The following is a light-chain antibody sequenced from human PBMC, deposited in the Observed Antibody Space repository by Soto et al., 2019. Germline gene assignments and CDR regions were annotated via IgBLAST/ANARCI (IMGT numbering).Light chain of an antibody. V-gene: IGLV2-23*01. CDR2: EGS. CDR3: CSYAGSSPSLV. CDR1: SSDVGSYNL. Sequence: QSALTQPASVSGSPGQSITISCTGTSSDVGSYNLVSWYQQHPGKAPKLMIYEGSKRPSGVSNRFSGSKSGNTASLTISGLQAEDEADYYCCSYAGSSPSLVSGTGTKLTVL. J-gene: IGLJ1*01.